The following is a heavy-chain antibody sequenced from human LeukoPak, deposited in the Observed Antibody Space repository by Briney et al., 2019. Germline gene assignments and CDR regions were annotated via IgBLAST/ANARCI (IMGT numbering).Heavy chain of an antibody. CDR3: ASPGFEDDGLPYDY. CDR2: INPNSGGT. CDR1: GYTFTGYY. V-gene: IGHV1-2*02. Sequence: ASVKLSCKASGYTFTGYYMHWVRQAPGQGLEWMGWINPNSGGTNYAQKFQGRVTMTRDTSISTAYMELSRLRSDDTAVYYCASPGFEDDGLPYDYWGQGTLVTVSS. D-gene: IGHD3-9*01. J-gene: IGHJ4*02.